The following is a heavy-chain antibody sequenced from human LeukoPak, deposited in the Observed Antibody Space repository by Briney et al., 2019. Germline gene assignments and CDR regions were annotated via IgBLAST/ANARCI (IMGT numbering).Heavy chain of an antibody. V-gene: IGHV3-23*01. CDR1: GFTFSSYG. J-gene: IGHJ6*03. CDR2: ISGSGGST. Sequence: PGGSLRLSCAASGFTFSSYGMSWVRQAPGKGLEWVSAISGSGGSTYYAGSVKGRFTISRDNSKNTLYLQMNSLRAEDTAVYYCAKNPKARPHYYYYYMDVWGKGTTVTISS. CDR3: AKNPKARPHYYYYYMDV.